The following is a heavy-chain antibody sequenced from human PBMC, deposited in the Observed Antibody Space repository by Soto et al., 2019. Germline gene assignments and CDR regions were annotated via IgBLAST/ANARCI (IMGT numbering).Heavy chain of an antibody. CDR3: AREGRPYYDFWSGSTPYYGMDV. Sequence: PSETLSLTCTVSGGSISSGGYYWSWIRQHPRKGLEWIGYIYYSGSTYYNPSLKSRVTISVDTSKNQFSLKLSSVTAADTAVYYCAREGRPYYDFWSGSTPYYGMDVWGQGTTVTV. D-gene: IGHD3-3*01. CDR1: GGSISSGGYY. J-gene: IGHJ6*01. CDR2: IYYSGST. V-gene: IGHV4-31*03.